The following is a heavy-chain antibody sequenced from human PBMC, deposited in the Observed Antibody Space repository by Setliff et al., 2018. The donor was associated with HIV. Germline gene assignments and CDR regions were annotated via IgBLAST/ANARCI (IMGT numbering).Heavy chain of an antibody. Sequence: SETLSLTCAVYGEAISGGYWTWIRQPPGKGLEWIGEIYHSGTTNYNPSLKSRVTMLLHTSTNQFSLELNSIIAADTAVYYCARGPIPGIWYSGTFRYWYFDGVRRGILVTVSS. CDR2: IYHSGTT. V-gene: IGHV4-34*01. J-gene: IGHJ2*01. CDR3: ARGPIPGIWYSGTFRYWYFDG. CDR1: GEAISGGY. D-gene: IGHD1-26*01.